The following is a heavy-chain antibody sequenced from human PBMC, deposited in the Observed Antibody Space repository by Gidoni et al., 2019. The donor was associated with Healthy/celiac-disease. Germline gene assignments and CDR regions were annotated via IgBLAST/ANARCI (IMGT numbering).Heavy chain of an antibody. Sequence: EVQLGESGGGLVQPGRSIRLSCAPSGFTFDEHAMHWVRQAPVKGLEWVSGISWNSVSIGYADSGKVRFTISRDNAKNSLYLQMNSLRAEDTALYYCAKDLVEMATSTHYFDYWGQGTLVTVSS. D-gene: IGHD5-12*01. CDR1: GFTFDEHA. CDR3: AKDLVEMATSTHYFDY. CDR2: ISWNSVSI. V-gene: IGHV3-9*01. J-gene: IGHJ4*02.